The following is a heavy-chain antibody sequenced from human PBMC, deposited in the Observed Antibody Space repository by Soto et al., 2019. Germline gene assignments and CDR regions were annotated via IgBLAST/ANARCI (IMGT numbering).Heavy chain of an antibody. Sequence: EVQLLESGGGLVQPGGSLRLSCAASGFTFSSYAMSWVRQAPGTGLEWVSAISGSGGSTYYADSVKGRFTISRDNPKNTLYLQMNSLSAEDTDLYYCATDGEGYCIGGSGYLGDFDYWGQGTLVTVSS. CDR3: ATDGEGYCIGGSGYLGDFDY. CDR1: GFTFSSYA. CDR2: ISGSGGST. V-gene: IGHV3-23*01. J-gene: IGHJ4*02. D-gene: IGHD2-15*01.